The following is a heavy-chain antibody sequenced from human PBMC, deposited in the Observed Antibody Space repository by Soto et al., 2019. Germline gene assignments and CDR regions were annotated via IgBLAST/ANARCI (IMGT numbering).Heavy chain of an antibody. CDR1: GGSISSGGYY. CDR2: IYYSGST. Sequence: PSETLSLTCTVSGGSISSGGYYWSWIRQHPGKGLEWIGYIYYSGSTYYNPSLKSRVTISVDTSKNQFSLKLSSVTAADTAVYYCARAQKVWFGELFDYYGMDVWGQGTTVTVSS. D-gene: IGHD3-10*01. V-gene: IGHV4-31*03. J-gene: IGHJ6*02. CDR3: ARAQKVWFGELFDYYGMDV.